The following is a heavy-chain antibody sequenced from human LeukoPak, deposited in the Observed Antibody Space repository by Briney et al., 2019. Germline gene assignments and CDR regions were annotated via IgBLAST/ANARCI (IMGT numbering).Heavy chain of an antibody. Sequence: PSETLSLTCAVYGGSFSGYYWSWIRQPPEKGLEWIGEINHSGSTNYNPSLKSRVTISVDTSKNQFSLKLSSVTAADTAVYYCARGRWLRPVGYWGQGTLVTVSS. CDR3: ARGRWLRPVGY. CDR2: INHSGST. D-gene: IGHD5-12*01. CDR1: GGSFSGYY. V-gene: IGHV4-34*01. J-gene: IGHJ4*02.